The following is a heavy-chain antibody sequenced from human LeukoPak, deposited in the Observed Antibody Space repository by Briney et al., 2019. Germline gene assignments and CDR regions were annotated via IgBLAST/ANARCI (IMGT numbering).Heavy chain of an antibody. Sequence: SETLSLTCTVSGGSIRSSYYYWGWIRQPPGKGLEWIGSIYDSGSTYYNPSLKSRVTISVDTSKNQFSLKLNSVTAADTAVYYCARQDVRSSSWHYFDYWGQGTLVTVSS. CDR3: ARQDVRSSSWHYFDY. D-gene: IGHD6-13*01. J-gene: IGHJ4*02. CDR1: GGSIRSSYYY. V-gene: IGHV4-39*01. CDR2: IYDSGST.